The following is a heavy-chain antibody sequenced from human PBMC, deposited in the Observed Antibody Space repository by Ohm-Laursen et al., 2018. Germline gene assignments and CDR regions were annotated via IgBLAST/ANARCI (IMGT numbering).Heavy chain of an antibody. CDR1: GFTFSNYG. J-gene: IGHJ1*01. CDR3: ATPPEMARSGSFQH. Sequence: SLRLSCAASGFTFSNYGMNWVRQAPGKGLQWVLSISATGGSTYYADSVKGRFTISRDNSKNKLYLQMNSLRAEDTAVYYCATPPEMARSGSFQHWGQGTLVTVSS. V-gene: IGHV3-23*01. CDR2: ISATGGST. D-gene: IGHD5-24*01.